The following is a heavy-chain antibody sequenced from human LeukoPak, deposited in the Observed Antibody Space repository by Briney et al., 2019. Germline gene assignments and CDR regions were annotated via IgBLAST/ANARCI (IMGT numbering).Heavy chain of an antibody. CDR3: ARFGYVAAVDV. CDR1: GFSFSAYW. CDR2: INPAGSET. V-gene: IGHV3-7*01. Sequence: GGSLRLSCAASGFSFSAYWMTWDRQAPGTGLEWVANINPAGSETYYVDPVKGRFSISRDNAKNLVYLQMNSLRAEDTAVYHCARFGYVAAVDVWGQGTPVTVSS. J-gene: IGHJ4*02. D-gene: IGHD2-15*01.